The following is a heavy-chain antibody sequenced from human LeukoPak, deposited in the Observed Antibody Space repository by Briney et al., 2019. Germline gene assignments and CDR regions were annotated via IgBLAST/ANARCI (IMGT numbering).Heavy chain of an antibody. Sequence: GASVKVSCKASGYTFTGYYMHWVRQAPGQGLEWMGWINPNSGGTNYAQKFQGRVTMTRDTSISTAYMELSRLRSDDTAVYYCAFATTPYYYDSHSRGSAFDIWGQGTMVTVSS. CDR1: GYTFTGYY. V-gene: IGHV1-2*02. CDR3: AFATTPYYYDSHSRGSAFDI. D-gene: IGHD3-22*01. J-gene: IGHJ3*02. CDR2: INPNSGGT.